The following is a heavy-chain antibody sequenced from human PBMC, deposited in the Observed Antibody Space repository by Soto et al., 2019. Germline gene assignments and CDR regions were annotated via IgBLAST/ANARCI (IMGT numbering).Heavy chain of an antibody. V-gene: IGHV3-11*01. J-gene: IGHJ4*02. D-gene: IGHD6-19*01. CDR2: NSGRGGQE. Sequence: QVQLLVSGGGLVKAGGSLRLSCATSGFILEDYYMTWVRQAPGKGLEWVAYNSGRGGQEQFADSVKGRFTLSRDSATSAVYLQMTGLKVEDTGMYFCARERTSGFSSGWYSDFWGQGSLVTVSS. CDR3: ARERTSGFSSGWYSDF. CDR1: GFILEDYY.